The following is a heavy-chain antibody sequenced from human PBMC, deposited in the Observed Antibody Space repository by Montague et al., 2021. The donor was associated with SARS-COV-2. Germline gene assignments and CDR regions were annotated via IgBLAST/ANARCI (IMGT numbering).Heavy chain of an antibody. CDR2: IGTPGDT. Sequence: SLRLSCAASGFTFNTYDMHLVRQATGKGLEWVSSIGTPGDTYYPCSVKGRFTISRENAKNSLYLQMNSLRAGDTAVYYCARGGYCSGSNCLYFDSWGQGTLVTVSS. J-gene: IGHJ4*02. V-gene: IGHV3-13*01. D-gene: IGHD2-15*01. CDR3: ARGGYCSGSNCLYFDS. CDR1: GFTFNTYD.